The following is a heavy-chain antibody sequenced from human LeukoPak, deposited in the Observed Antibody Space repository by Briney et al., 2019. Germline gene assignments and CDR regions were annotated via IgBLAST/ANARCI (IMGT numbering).Heavy chain of an antibody. D-gene: IGHD3-22*01. V-gene: IGHV3-15*01. J-gene: IGHJ4*02. CDR2: IKSKSDGGTT. CDR3: VFDSSY. CDR1: GFTFSNAW. Sequence: PGGSLRLSCAGSGFTFSNAWMTWVRQPPGKGLEWVGRIKSKSDGGTTDYAAVVNGRFSISRDDSKRTVDLQVNSLKTEDTGVHYCVFDSSYWGQGTLVVVSS.